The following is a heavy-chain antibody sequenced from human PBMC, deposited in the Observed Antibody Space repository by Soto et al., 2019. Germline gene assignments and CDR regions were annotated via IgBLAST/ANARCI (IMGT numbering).Heavy chain of an antibody. CDR1: GYSITSGFY. J-gene: IGHJ4*02. CDR3: TRGAGAPWVRFDS. CDR2: ISYSAKT. Sequence: SETLSLTGGVSGYSITSGFYWGWVRQSPGKGLEWIGSISYSAKTFYNPSLASRLSIAVETSMNQFSLRLTSVTAADTALYYCTRGAGAPWVRFDSFGQGTLVTFSS. D-gene: IGHD3-22*01. V-gene: IGHV4-38-2*01.